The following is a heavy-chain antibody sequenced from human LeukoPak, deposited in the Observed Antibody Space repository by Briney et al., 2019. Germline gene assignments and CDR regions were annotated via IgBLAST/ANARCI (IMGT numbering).Heavy chain of an antibody. D-gene: IGHD2-15*01. V-gene: IGHV3-30-3*01. CDR1: GFTFSSYA. CDR2: VSYDGSNK. J-gene: IGHJ5*02. CDR3: ARTMASMVAALGWFDP. Sequence: GGSLRLSCAASGFTFSSYAMHWVHQAPGKGLEWVAVVSYDGSNKYYADSVKGRFTISRDNSKNTLYLQMNSLRAEDTAVYYCARTMASMVAALGWFDPWGQGTLVTVSS.